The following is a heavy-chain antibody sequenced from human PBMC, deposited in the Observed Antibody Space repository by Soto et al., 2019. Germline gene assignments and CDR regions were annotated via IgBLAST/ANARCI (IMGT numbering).Heavy chain of an antibody. CDR2: ISYDGNVA. Sequence: QVQLVESERGVVQPGRSLRLSCTASGLTFSNYGMHWVRQAPGKGLEWVTVISYDGNVAYYADSVKGRFTSSRDNSKNTLYLQMNSLRTEDTAVYYCAKEGPITNWYFDYWGQGTLVTVSS. D-gene: IGHD1-1*01. J-gene: IGHJ4*02. CDR3: AKEGPITNWYFDY. V-gene: IGHV3-30*18. CDR1: GLTFSNYG.